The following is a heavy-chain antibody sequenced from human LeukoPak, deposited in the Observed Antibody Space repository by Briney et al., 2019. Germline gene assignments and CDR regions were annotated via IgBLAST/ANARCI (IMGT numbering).Heavy chain of an antibody. V-gene: IGHV4-59*01. CDR2: IYYSGST. CDR3: ARMSYYYGMDV. CDR1: GGSISSYY. Sequence: SETLSLTCTVSGGSISSYYWSWIRQPPGKGLEWIGYIYYSGSTNYNPSLKSRVTISVDTSKNQFSLKLSSVTAADTAVYYCARMSYYYGMDVWGKGTTVTGSS. J-gene: IGHJ6*04.